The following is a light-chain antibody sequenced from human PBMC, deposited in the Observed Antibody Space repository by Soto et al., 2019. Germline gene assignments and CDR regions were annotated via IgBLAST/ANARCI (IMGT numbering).Light chain of an antibody. CDR3: QQYNNWPIT. CDR2: GAS. Sequence: EVVMTQSPATPSVSPGERATLSCRAAQGIRSLLAWYQHKPGQAPRLLIYGASTRATAIPARFTGSGSGTEFTLTISSLQSEDFAVYYCQQYNNWPITFGPGTRLEIK. V-gene: IGKV3-15*01. CDR1: QGIRSL. J-gene: IGKJ5*01.